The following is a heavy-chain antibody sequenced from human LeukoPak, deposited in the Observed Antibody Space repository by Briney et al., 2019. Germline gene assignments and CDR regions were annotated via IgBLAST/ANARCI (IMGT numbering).Heavy chain of an antibody. J-gene: IGHJ4*02. CDR3: ARDANYDILTGYSPGFDY. CDR1: GFTFSSYW. Sequence: GGSLRLSCAASGFTFSSYWMSWVRQAPGKGLEWVANIKQDGSEKYYVDSVKGRFTISRDNAKNSLYLQMNSLRAEDTAVYYCARDANYDILTGYSPGFDYWGQGTLVTVSS. V-gene: IGHV3-7*01. CDR2: IKQDGSEK. D-gene: IGHD3-9*01.